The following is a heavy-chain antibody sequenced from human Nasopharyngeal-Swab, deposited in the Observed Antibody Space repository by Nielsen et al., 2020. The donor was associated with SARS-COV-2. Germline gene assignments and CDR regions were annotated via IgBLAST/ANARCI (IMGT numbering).Heavy chain of an antibody. CDR1: GGSISSGGYY. D-gene: IGHD1-26*01. J-gene: IGHJ3*02. V-gene: IGHV4-31*03. CDR3: ARDDPYSGSESRADDAFDI. CDR2: ICYSGST. Sequence: SETLSLTCTVSGGSISSGGYYWSWIRQHPGKGLEWIGYICYSGSTYYNPSLKSRVTISVDTSKNQFSLKLSSVTAADTAVYYCARDDPYSGSESRADDAFDIWGQGTMVTVSS.